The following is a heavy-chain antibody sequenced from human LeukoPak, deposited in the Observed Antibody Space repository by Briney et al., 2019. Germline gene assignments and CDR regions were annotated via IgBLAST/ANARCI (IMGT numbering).Heavy chain of an antibody. Sequence: GGSLRLSCAASGFTFSSYSMNWVRQAPGKGLEWASSISSSSSYIYYADSVKGRFTISRDNAKNSLYLQMNSLRAEDTAVYYCARPPSSTSFSPFDYWGQGTLVTVSS. D-gene: IGHD2-2*01. V-gene: IGHV3-21*01. CDR2: ISSSSSYI. CDR1: GFTFSSYS. CDR3: ARPPSSTSFSPFDY. J-gene: IGHJ4*02.